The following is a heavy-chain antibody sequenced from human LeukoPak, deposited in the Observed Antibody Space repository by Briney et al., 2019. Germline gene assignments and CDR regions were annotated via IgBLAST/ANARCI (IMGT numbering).Heavy chain of an antibody. Sequence: SVKVSCKASGGTFSSYAISWVRQAPGQGLEWMGGIIPIFGTANYAQKFQGRVTITADEYTSTAYMELSSLRSEDTAVYYCARGGRYSYGPVDYWGQGTLVTVSS. CDR3: ARGGRYSYGPVDY. D-gene: IGHD5-18*01. CDR1: GGTFSSYA. CDR2: IIPIFGTA. J-gene: IGHJ4*02. V-gene: IGHV1-69*13.